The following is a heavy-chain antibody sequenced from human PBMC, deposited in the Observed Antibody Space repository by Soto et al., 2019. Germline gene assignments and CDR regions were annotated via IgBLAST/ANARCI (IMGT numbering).Heavy chain of an antibody. CDR1: GDSISSYY. Sequence: QVQLRESGPGLVKPSETLSLTCTVSGDSISSYYWGWIRQPPGKGLEWIGYIYYTGNTNYNPSLIGRVAXXLXTXXNQVSLRLTSVTAADTAVYYCARVPASRYGNWLDPWGQGTLVTVAS. V-gene: IGHV4-59*01. CDR2: IYYTGNT. J-gene: IGHJ5*02. D-gene: IGHD6-13*01. CDR3: ARVPASRYGNWLDP.